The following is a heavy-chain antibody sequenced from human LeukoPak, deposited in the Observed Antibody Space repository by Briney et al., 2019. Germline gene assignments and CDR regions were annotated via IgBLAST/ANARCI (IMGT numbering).Heavy chain of an antibody. D-gene: IGHD3-10*01. CDR1: GGSISSYY. J-gene: IGHJ6*03. CDR2: IYTSGST. V-gene: IGHV4-4*07. Sequence: SETLSLTCTVSGGSISSYYWSWIRQPPGKGLEWIGRIYTSGSTNYNPSLKSRVTMSVDTSKNQFSLKLSSVTAADTAVYYCAREPYYYGRRGSNYYYMDVWGKGTTVTISS. CDR3: AREPYYYGRRGSNYYYMDV.